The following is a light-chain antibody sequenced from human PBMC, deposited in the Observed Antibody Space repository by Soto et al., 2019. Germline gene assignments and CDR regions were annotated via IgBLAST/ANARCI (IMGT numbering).Light chain of an antibody. Sequence: QSVLTQPASVSGSPGQSITISCTGTSSDVGGYDYVSWYQQHPGKAPKFMIYEVTNRPSGVSHRFSGSKSGNTASLTISGLQAEDEADYYCSSYAGSSTWVFGGGTKLTVL. J-gene: IGLJ3*02. CDR3: SSYAGSSTWV. CDR2: EVT. V-gene: IGLV2-14*01. CDR1: SSDVGGYDY.